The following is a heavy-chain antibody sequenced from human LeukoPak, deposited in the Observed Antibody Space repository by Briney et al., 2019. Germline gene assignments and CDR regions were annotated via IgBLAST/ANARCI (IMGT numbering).Heavy chain of an antibody. J-gene: IGHJ4*02. D-gene: IGHD3-3*01. CDR3: ARGAIYYEKGAYYRPLDH. V-gene: IGHV5-51*01. Sequence: GESLKISCKGSGYSFTSYWIGWVRQLPGKGLEWMGIIYPGDFDIRYSPSFQGQVTISADKSISTAYLQWSSLKASDTAMYYCARGAIYYEKGAYYRPLDHWGQGTLVTVSS. CDR1: GYSFTSYW. CDR2: IYPGDFDI.